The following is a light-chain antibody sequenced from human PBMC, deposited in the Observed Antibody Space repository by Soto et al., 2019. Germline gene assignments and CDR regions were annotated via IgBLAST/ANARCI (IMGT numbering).Light chain of an antibody. CDR2: DAS. J-gene: IGKJ1*01. Sequence: EIVLTQSPGTLSLSPGERATLSCRASQNVDSNYLAWYQQKPGQAPRITIFDASGRATGIPDRFSGSGSGTDFTLTISRLEPEDFAVYYCQQYGSLSWTFGQGTKVEIK. V-gene: IGKV3-20*01. CDR1: QNVDSNY. CDR3: QQYGSLSWT.